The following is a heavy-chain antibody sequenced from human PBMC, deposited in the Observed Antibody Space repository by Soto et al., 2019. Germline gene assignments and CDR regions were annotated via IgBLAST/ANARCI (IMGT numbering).Heavy chain of an antibody. Sequence: SVKLSCKASGGTVSSYAISWVRRAPGQGLEWMGGIIPIFGTANYAQKFQGRVTITADESTSTAYMELSSLRSEDTAVYYCARDIGPPDRGEVYYGMDVWGQGTTVTVSS. CDR2: IIPIFGTA. V-gene: IGHV1-69*13. J-gene: IGHJ6*02. D-gene: IGHD3-10*01. CDR1: GGTVSSYA. CDR3: ARDIGPPDRGEVYYGMDV.